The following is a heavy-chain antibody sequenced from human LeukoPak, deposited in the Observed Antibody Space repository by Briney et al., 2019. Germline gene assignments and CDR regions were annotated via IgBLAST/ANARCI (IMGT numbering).Heavy chain of an antibody. CDR3: ARYYGSGMNWFDP. CDR2: IIPIFGTA. J-gene: IGHJ5*02. V-gene: IGHV1-69*01. CDR1: GGTFSSYA. Sequence: GASVKVSCKASGGTFSSYAISWVRQAPGQGLEWVGGIIPIFGTANYAQKFQGRVTITADESTSTAYMELSSLRSEDTAVYYCARYYGSGMNWFDPWGQGTLDTVSS. D-gene: IGHD3-10*01.